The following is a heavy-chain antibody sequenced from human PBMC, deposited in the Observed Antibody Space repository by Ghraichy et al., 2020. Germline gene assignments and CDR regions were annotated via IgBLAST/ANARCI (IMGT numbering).Heavy chain of an antibody. CDR1: GGSISSTSYY. V-gene: IGHV4-39*01. CDR2: FFNTGST. J-gene: IGHJ3*01. D-gene: IGHD3-22*01. Sequence: SETLSLTCSFSGGSISSTSYYWGWIRQPPGKGLEWLGSFFNTGSTYYNASLKGRVTISVDTSKNQVSLKLSSVTAADTAVYYCAGARIFYYDSSGFGAFNCWGRGTEVTVAS. CDR3: AGARIFYYDSSGFGAFNC.